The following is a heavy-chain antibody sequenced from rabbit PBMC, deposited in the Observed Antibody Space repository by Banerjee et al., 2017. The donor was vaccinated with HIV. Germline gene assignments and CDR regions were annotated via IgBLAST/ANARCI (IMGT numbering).Heavy chain of an antibody. CDR1: GLDFSSRYW. J-gene: IGHJ4*01. Sequence: QEQLEESGGGLVKPEGSLTLTWKASGLDFSSRYWICWVRQTPGKGLEWIACIDVSKSGDTHYASWAKGRFTISKTSSTTVTLQMTSLTAADTATYFCARDAAGREDFNLWGPGTLVTVS. CDR3: ARDAAGREDFNL. D-gene: IGHD4-2*01. V-gene: IGHV1S45*01. CDR2: IDVSKSGDT.